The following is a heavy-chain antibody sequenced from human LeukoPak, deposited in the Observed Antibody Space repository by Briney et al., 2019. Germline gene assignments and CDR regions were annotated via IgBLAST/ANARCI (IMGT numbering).Heavy chain of an antibody. Sequence: SVKVSCKASGGTFSSYAISWVRQAPGQGLEWMGRIIPIFGIANYAQKFQGRVTITADKSTSTAYMELSSLRSEDTAVYYRARGIPRFDPWGQGTLVTVSS. CDR2: IIPIFGIA. V-gene: IGHV1-69*04. CDR3: ARGIPRFDP. CDR1: GGTFSSYA. J-gene: IGHJ5*02.